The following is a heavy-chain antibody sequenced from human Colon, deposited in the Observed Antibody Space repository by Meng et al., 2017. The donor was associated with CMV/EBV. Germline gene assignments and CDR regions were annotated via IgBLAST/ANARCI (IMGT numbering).Heavy chain of an antibody. D-gene: IGHD2-2*01. V-gene: IGHV2-5*02. CDR3: AHKSLPAAFFDY. CDR1: GFSLNTYEVG. J-gene: IGHJ4*02. CDR2: IYWDDDK. Sequence: QITLKESGPTLVNPPQTLTLTCPFSGFSLNTYEVGVGWFRQPPGKAPEWLALIYWDDDKRYRSSLGNRLTLTHDASKNQVVLTMTDMDPVDTATYYCAHKSLPAAFFDYWSQGTLVTVSS.